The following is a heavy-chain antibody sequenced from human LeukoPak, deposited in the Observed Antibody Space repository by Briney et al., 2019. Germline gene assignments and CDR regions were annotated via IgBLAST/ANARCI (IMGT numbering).Heavy chain of an antibody. V-gene: IGHV1-18*01. J-gene: IGHJ4*02. CDR1: GYSFKHHA. CDR2: ISTYNGDT. CDR3: VRDPTNTGGRYVYFDY. D-gene: IGHD2-8*02. Sequence: ASVKVSCKASGYSFKHHAISWVRQVPGQGLECMGWISTYNGDTNYAQRFQGRVTMTTDTSTSTAYMELRSLRSDDTAVYYCVRDPTNTGGRYVYFDYWGQGTLVTVSS.